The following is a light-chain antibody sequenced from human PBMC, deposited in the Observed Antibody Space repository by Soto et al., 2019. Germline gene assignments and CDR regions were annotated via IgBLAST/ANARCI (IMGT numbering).Light chain of an antibody. Sequence: QSVLTQPRSVSGSPGQSVTISCTGTSSDVGKYNYVSWYQQHPGKAPKLIIYDVSGRPSGVHDRFSGSKSGNTASLTISGLRADDEADYYCCSYAGSFTYVFGTGTKVTVL. CDR1: SSDVGKYNY. CDR2: DVS. V-gene: IGLV2-11*01. CDR3: CSYAGSFTYV. J-gene: IGLJ1*01.